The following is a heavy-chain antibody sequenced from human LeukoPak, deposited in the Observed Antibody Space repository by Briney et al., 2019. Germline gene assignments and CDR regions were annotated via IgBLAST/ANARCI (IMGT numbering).Heavy chain of an antibody. Sequence: ASVKVSCKASGYTLTAYYISWVRQAPGQGLEWMGRINPNSGGTDYAQNFQGRVTMTRDTSISTAYMELSRLRSDDTAVYYCARGYCSGGTCYLVENWLDPWGQGTLVTVSS. CDR3: ARGYCSGGTCYLVENWLDP. J-gene: IGHJ5*02. CDR2: INPNSGGT. V-gene: IGHV1-2*06. D-gene: IGHD2-15*01. CDR1: GYTLTAYY.